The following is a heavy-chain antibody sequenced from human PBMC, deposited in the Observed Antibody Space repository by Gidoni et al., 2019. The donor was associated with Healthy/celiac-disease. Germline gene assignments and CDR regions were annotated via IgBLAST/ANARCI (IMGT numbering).Heavy chain of an antibody. Sequence: QVQLVESGGGVVQPGRSLRLSCAASGFTFSSYGLHWVRQAPGKGLEGVAVIWYDGSNKYYADSVKGRFTISRDNSKNTLYLQMNSLRAEDMAVYYCARAPTVVTPLGSLNSYYFDYWGQGTLVTVSS. V-gene: IGHV3-33*01. J-gene: IGHJ4*02. CDR3: ARAPTVVTPLGSLNSYYFDY. CDR2: IWYDGSNK. CDR1: GFTFSSYG. D-gene: IGHD4-17*01.